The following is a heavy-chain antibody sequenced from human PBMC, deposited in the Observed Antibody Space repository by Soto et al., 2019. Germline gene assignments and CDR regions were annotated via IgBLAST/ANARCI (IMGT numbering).Heavy chain of an antibody. CDR3: ARVERGTATTVVDAFDI. J-gene: IGHJ3*02. CDR1: GGFVSSGSYY. V-gene: IGHV4-34*01. CDR2: MSHSGGT. Sequence: QVQLQQWGAGLLKPSETLSLTCAVYGGFVSSGSYYWSWIRQPPGKGLEWIGEMSHSGGTHFNPSVKSRATISVDTSKNQFSLKMSSVTAADTALYYCARVERGTATTVVDAFDIWGPGTMVTVSS. D-gene: IGHD1-1*01.